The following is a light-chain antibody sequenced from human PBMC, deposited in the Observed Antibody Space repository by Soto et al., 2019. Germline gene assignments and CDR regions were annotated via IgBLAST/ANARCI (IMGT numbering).Light chain of an antibody. CDR3: QQYNNWPPYT. V-gene: IGKV3-15*01. CDR1: QSVSSN. CDR2: GAS. Sequence: EIVMTQSPATLSVSPGERATLSCRASQSVSSNLAWYQQKPGQAPRLLIYGASTRATGIPARFSGSGSGTEFTLTISSLQSAEFAVYYCQQYNNWPPYTFGQGTKLEIK. J-gene: IGKJ2*01.